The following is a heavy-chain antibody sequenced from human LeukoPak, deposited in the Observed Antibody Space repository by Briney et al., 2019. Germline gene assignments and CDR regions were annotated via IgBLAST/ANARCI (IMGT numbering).Heavy chain of an antibody. CDR3: ARSDTAMVIISGY. D-gene: IGHD5-18*01. Sequence: ASVKVSCKASGYTFTGYYMHWVRQAPGQGLEWMGWINPNSGGTKYAQKFQGRVSMTRDTSISAAYMELSRLRFDDTAAYYCARSDTAMVIISGYWGQGTLVTVSS. CDR1: GYTFTGYY. J-gene: IGHJ4*02. V-gene: IGHV1-2*02. CDR2: INPNSGGT.